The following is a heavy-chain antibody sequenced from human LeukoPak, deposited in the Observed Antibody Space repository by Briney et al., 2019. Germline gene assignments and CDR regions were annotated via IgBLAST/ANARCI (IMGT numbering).Heavy chain of an antibody. J-gene: IGHJ4*02. D-gene: IGHD3-3*01. CDR3: TTDRGWRTSGYYLYYFED. CDR1: GFIFTNYF. CDR2: IKHDGSEK. Sequence: PGGSLRLSCAASGFIFTNYFMSWVRQAPGKGLEWVASIKHDGSEKYYVDSVRGRFTISRDNTKNSLYLQMSSLRAEDTAVYYCTTDRGWRTSGYYLYYFEDWGQGTLVTFSS. V-gene: IGHV3-7*01.